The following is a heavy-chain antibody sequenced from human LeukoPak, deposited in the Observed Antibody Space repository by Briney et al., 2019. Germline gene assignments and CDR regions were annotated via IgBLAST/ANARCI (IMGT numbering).Heavy chain of an antibody. J-gene: IGHJ3*02. CDR1: GFTVSSNY. V-gene: IGHV3-53*01. CDR2: IYSGVPT. Sequence: PGGPLRLSCAASGFTVSSNYMSWVRQAPGKGLEWVSVIYSGVPTYYADSVKGRFTISRDNSKNTLYLQMNSLRAEDTAVYYCARDRGPTRAFDIWGQGTMVTVS. CDR3: ARDRGPTRAFDI. D-gene: IGHD5-24*01.